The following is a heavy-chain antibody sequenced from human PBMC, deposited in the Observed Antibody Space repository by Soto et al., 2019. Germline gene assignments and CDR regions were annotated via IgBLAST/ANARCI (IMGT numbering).Heavy chain of an antibody. D-gene: IGHD6-19*01. J-gene: IGHJ4*02. Sequence: EVQLVESGGGLVQPGGSLRLSCAASGFTFSSYWMHWVRQAPGKGLVWVSRIYNDGSSTSYEDSVKGRFTISRDNAKTSLYLQMNRLRAEDTAVYYCARRRGSSGWKTNFDFWGQGTLVTVSS. V-gene: IGHV3-74*01. CDR1: GFTFSSYW. CDR2: IYNDGSST. CDR3: ARRRGSSGWKTNFDF.